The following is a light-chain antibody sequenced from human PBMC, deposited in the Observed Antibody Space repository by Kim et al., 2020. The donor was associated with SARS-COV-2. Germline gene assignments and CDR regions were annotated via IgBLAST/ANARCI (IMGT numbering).Light chain of an antibody. J-gene: IGKJ2*01. CDR2: GAS. CDR1: QSVSTN. Sequence: EIVMTQSPATLSVSPGERATLSCRASQSVSTNLAWYQLQPGRSPRLLIYGASTRAAGIPARFSGSGSGTEFTLTISSLQSEDFALYYCHQYNDWPPGDTFGQGTKLEIK. CDR3: HQYNDWPPGDT. V-gene: IGKV3-15*01.